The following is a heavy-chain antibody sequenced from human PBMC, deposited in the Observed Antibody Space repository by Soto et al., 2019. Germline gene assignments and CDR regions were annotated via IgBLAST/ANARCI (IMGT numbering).Heavy chain of an antibody. D-gene: IGHD3-16*01. J-gene: IGHJ6*02. CDR3: ASNYAYAEGYYFYGIDV. V-gene: IGHV3-74*01. Sequence: EVQLVESGGGLVQPGGSLRLSCAASGFTFRNYWMYWVRQAPGKGLVWVSRVNSDGDTTYYADSVKGRFTISRDNAKNTLHLQMNSLGSEDTAVYYCASNYAYAEGYYFYGIDVWGQGTTVTVSS. CDR2: VNSDGDTT. CDR1: GFTFRNYW.